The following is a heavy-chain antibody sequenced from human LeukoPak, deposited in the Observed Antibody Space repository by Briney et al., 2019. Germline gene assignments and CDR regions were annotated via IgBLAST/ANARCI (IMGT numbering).Heavy chain of an antibody. V-gene: IGHV3-23*01. J-gene: IGHJ4*02. D-gene: IGHD3-22*01. Sequence: PGGSLRLSCAASGFTFSSYAMSWVRQAPGKGLEWVSAISGSGGSTYYAASVKGRFTISRDNSKNTLYLQMNSLRAEDTAVYYCAKEDYYDSSGYYYVPGDFDYWGQGTLVTVSS. CDR2: ISGSGGST. CDR3: AKEDYYDSSGYYYVPGDFDY. CDR1: GFTFSSYA.